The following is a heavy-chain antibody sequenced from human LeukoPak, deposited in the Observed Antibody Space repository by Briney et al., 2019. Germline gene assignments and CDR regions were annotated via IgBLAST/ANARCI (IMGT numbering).Heavy chain of an antibody. J-gene: IGHJ4*02. CDR3: ARVDRTTVTTVFDY. CDR1: GYSISSGYY. D-gene: IGHD4-17*01. Sequence: SETLSLTCTVSGYSISSGYYWGWIRQPPGKGLEWIGSIYYSGSTYYNPSLKSRVTISVDTSKNQFSLKLSSVTAADTAVYYCARVDRTTVTTVFDYWGQGTLVTVSS. V-gene: IGHV4-38-2*02. CDR2: IYYSGST.